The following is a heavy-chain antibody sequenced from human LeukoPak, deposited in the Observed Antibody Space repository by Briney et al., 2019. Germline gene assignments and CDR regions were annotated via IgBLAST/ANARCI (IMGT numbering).Heavy chain of an antibody. CDR1: GFTFSSYA. J-gene: IGHJ3*02. D-gene: IGHD7-27*01. CDR2: ISGTGGST. V-gene: IGHV3-23*01. CDR3: AKDRWGSLAFVI. Sequence: GGSLRLSCVASGFTFSSYAMCWVRQAPGKGLEWVSVISGTGGSTYYADSVKGRFTISRDNSKNTLYLQINSLGAEYTTVYYCAKDRWGSLAFVISGQGTMATVSS.